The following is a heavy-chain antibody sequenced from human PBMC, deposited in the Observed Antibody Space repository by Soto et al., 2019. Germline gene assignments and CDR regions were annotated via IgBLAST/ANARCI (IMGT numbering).Heavy chain of an antibody. D-gene: IGHD6-13*01. Sequence: QVQLEQSGAEVKKTGSSVKVSCKASGGTFNTFAISWVRQAPGQGLEWIGVIIPIFETANYAQRLQDRLTITADESTRTAYMELSRLTSDDTAIYFCATSTSSSWQNDYWGLGTLVVVSS. J-gene: IGHJ4*02. CDR2: IIPIFETA. V-gene: IGHV1-69*01. CDR3: ATSTSSSWQNDY. CDR1: GGTFNTFA.